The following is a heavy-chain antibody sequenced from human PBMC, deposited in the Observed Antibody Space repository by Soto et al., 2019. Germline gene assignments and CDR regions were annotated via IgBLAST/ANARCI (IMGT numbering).Heavy chain of an antibody. CDR2: INPTSGGT. V-gene: IGHV1-2*02. CDR3: ARGYCSSSGCSYYFDY. Sequence: ASVKVSCKASGYTFPGNYMHWVRQAPGQGLEWMALINPTSGGTNYAQKFQGRVTMTWDTSISTAYMELSRLRSDDTAIYYCARGYCSSSGCSYYFDYWGQGTLVTVSS. J-gene: IGHJ4*02. D-gene: IGHD2-2*01. CDR1: GYTFPGNY.